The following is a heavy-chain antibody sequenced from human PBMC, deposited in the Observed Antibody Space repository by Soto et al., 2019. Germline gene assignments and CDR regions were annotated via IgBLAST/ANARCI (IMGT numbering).Heavy chain of an antibody. V-gene: IGHV4-39*01. J-gene: IGHJ5*02. CDR1: GGSISSSSYY. Sequence: SETLSLTCTVSGGSISSSSYYWGWIRQPPGKGLEWIGSIYYSGSTYYNPSLKSRVTISVDTSKNQFSLKLSSVTAADTAVYYCASGFGVVANNWFDPWGQGTLVTVSS. CDR3: ASGFGVVANNWFDP. D-gene: IGHD3-3*01. CDR2: IYYSGST.